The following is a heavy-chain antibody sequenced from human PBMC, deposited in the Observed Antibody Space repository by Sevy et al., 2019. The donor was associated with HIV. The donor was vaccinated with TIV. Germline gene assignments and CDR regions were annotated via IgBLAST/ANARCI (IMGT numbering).Heavy chain of an antibody. Sequence: SETLSLTCAVSGYSISSAYYWGWIRQPPGKGLEWIGSVYHSESTYYKPSLKSRVTISVDTSKNQFSLKLSSVNAADTAVYYCARESKTFYRSSPSNYFDSWGQGTLVTVSS. CDR1: GYSISSAYY. CDR2: VYHSEST. CDR3: ARESKTFYRSSPSNYFDS. J-gene: IGHJ4*02. D-gene: IGHD6-13*01. V-gene: IGHV4-38-2*02.